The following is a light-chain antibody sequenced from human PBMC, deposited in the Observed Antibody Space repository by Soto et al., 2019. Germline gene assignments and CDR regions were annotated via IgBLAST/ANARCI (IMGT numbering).Light chain of an antibody. CDR2: SNN. J-gene: IGLJ3*02. Sequence: QSVLTQPPSASGTPGQRVTISCSGSSSNIGSNTVNWYQQLPGTAPKLLIYSNNQRPSGVPDRFSGSKSGTSASLAISGLRCEDEADYYCAAWDDILNGWVFGGGTKLTVL. V-gene: IGLV1-44*01. CDR1: SSNIGSNT. CDR3: AAWDDILNGWV.